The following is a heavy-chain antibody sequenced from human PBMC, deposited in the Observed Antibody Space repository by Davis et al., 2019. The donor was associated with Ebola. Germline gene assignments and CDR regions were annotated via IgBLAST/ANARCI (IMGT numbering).Heavy chain of an antibody. Sequence: GESLKISCAASGFTFSAYSMNWVRQAPGKGLEWVSYISDSSTTIYYADSVKGRFTISRDNAKNSLCLQMNSLRDEDTAVYYCATDRNWDFDYWGQGTLVTVSS. CDR3: ATDRNWDFDY. J-gene: IGHJ4*02. D-gene: IGHD7-27*01. CDR2: ISDSSTTI. CDR1: GFTFSAYS. V-gene: IGHV3-48*02.